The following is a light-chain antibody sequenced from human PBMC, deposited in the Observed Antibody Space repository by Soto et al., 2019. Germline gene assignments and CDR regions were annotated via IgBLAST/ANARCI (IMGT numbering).Light chain of an antibody. CDR2: DVS. Sequence: QAVLTQPASVSGSPGQSITISCTGTSSDVGGYNYVSCYQQHPGKAPKLMIYDVSNRPSGVSNRFSGSKSGNTASLTISGLQAEDEADYYCSSYTSSSTLGVVGGGTKLTVL. V-gene: IGLV2-14*01. CDR1: SSDVGGYNY. CDR3: SSYTSSSTLGV. J-gene: IGLJ2*01.